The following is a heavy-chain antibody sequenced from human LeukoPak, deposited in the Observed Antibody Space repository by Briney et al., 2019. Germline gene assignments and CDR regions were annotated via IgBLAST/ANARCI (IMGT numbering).Heavy chain of an antibody. CDR3: ARGRGIAARRDYYYYMDV. Sequence: ASVKVSCKASGYTFTSYGISWVRQAPGQGLEWMGWISAYNGNTNYAQKLQGRVTMTIDTSTSTAYMELRSLRSDDTAVYYCARGRGIAARRDYYYYMDVWGKGTTVTVSS. V-gene: IGHV1-18*01. J-gene: IGHJ6*03. CDR1: GYTFTSYG. CDR2: ISAYNGNT. D-gene: IGHD6-6*01.